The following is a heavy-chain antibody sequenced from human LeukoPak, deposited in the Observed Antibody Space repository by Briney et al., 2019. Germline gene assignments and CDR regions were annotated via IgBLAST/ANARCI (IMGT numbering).Heavy chain of an antibody. CDR3: ARGDLYSYGSGDAFDI. Sequence: GASVKVSCKASGYTFTSYDINWVRQATGQGLEWMGWMNPNSGNTGYAQKLQGRVTITRNTSISTAYMELSSLRSEDTAVYYCARGDLYSYGSGDAFDIWGQGTMVTVSS. CDR1: GYTFTSYD. CDR2: MNPNSGNT. V-gene: IGHV1-8*03. D-gene: IGHD5-18*01. J-gene: IGHJ3*02.